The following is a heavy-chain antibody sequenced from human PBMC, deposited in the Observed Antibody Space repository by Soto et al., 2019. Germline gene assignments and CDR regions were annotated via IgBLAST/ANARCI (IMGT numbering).Heavy chain of an antibody. CDR2: INPNSGGT. CDR1: GYTFTGYY. J-gene: IGHJ4*02. CDR3: ARAGSLAARRTYYFDY. Sequence: VQLVQSGAEVKKPGASVKVSCKASGYTFTGYYMHWVRQAPGQGLEWMGWINPNSGGTNYAQKFQGWVTMTRDTSISTAYMELSRLRSDDTAVYYCARAGSLAARRTYYFDYWGQGTLVTVSS. D-gene: IGHD6-6*01. V-gene: IGHV1-2*04.